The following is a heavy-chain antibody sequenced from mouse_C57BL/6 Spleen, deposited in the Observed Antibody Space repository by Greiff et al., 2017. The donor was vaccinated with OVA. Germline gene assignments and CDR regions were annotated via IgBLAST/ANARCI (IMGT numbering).Heavy chain of an antibody. J-gene: IGHJ4*01. CDR1: GFTFSDYY. Sequence: EVKLVESEGGLVQPGSSMKLSCTASGFTFSDYYMAWVRQVPEKGLEWVANINYDGSSTYYLDSLKSRFIISRDNAKNILYLQMSSLKSEDTATYYCAAYYGSDYAMDYWGQGTSVTVSS. CDR2: INYDGSST. V-gene: IGHV5-16*01. CDR3: AAYYGSDYAMDY. D-gene: IGHD1-1*01.